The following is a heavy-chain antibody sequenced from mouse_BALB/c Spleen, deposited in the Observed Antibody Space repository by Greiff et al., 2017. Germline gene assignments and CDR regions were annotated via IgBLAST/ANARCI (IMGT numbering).Heavy chain of an antibody. Sequence: VQLQQSGAELVRPGASVTLSCTASGYTFTDYEMHWVKQTPVHGLEWIGAIDPETGGTAYTQKFKGKATLTADKSSSTAYMELRSLTSEDSAVYYCTRSNYDNYWYFDVWGAGTTVTVSS. V-gene: IGHV1-15*01. J-gene: IGHJ1*01. CDR3: TRSNYDNYWYFDV. CDR1: GYTFTDYE. CDR2: IDPETGGT. D-gene: IGHD2-4*01.